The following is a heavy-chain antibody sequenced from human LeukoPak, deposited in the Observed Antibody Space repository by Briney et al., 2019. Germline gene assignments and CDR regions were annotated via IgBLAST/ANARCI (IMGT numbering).Heavy chain of an antibody. CDR2: ISAYNGNT. CDR3: ARTYSSSWYWFDP. V-gene: IGHV1-18*01. D-gene: IGHD6-13*01. CDR1: GYTFTSYG. Sequence: GASVKITCKASGYTFTSYGISWVRQAPGQGLEWMGWISAYNGNTNYSQKLQGRVTMTTDTYTSTTYMELRSLRSDDTAVYYCARTYSSSWYWFDPWGQGTLVTVSS. J-gene: IGHJ5*02.